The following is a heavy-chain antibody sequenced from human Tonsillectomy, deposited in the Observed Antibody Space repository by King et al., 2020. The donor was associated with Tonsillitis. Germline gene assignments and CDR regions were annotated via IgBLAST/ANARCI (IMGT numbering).Heavy chain of an antibody. CDR2: IYGNDDK. Sequence: TLKESGPTLVNPTQTLTLTCTFSGFSLFTSEVGVAWIRQPPGEALEWLAIIYGNDDKRYSPSLETRLSITKDTSKNQWGLIMTNMDPGDTATYYCAHRPQVVPPYYFDYWGQGTLVTVSS. CDR1: GFSLFTSEVG. D-gene: IGHD2-21*01. CDR3: AHRPQVVPPYYFDY. V-gene: IGHV2-5*01. J-gene: IGHJ4*02.